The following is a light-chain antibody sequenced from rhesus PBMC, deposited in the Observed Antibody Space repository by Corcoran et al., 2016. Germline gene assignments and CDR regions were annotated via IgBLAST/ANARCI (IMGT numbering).Light chain of an antibody. CDR1: PGISSY. CDR2: AAS. Sequence: DIQMTQSPSSLSASVGDTVTITCRASPGISSYLNWFQPKPEKAPKLLIYAASRLESGVPSRFSGSGSGTDFTLTISSLQPEDFAVYYCLQHNSYPLTFGGGTKVELK. J-gene: IGKJ4*01. V-gene: IGKV1-28*03. CDR3: LQHNSYPLT.